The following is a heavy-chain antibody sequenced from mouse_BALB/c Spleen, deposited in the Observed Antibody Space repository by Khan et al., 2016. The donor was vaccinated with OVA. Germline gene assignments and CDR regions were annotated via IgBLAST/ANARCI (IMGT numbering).Heavy chain of an antibody. CDR1: GFSLTNYG. CDR2: IWSDGSS. Sequence: QVQLKESGPGLVAPSQSLSITCTISGFSLTNYGIHWVRQPPGKGLEWLVVIWSDGSSTYNSALKSRLTITKDNSRSQVFLKMNSLQTDDTAIYFVGKQPYYHYNVMDYWGQGTSVTVSS. V-gene: IGHV2-6-1*01. CDR3: GKQPYYHYNVMDY. J-gene: IGHJ4*01. D-gene: IGHD2-10*01.